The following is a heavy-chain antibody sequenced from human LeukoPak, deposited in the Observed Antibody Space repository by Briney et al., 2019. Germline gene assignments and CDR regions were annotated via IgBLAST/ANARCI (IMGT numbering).Heavy chain of an antibody. V-gene: IGHV3-49*04. CDR1: GFSISGYG. CDR3: SRQYGYSGDDSGYSYGSDY. D-gene: IGHD5-12*01. Sequence: SLRLSCAVSGFSISGYGIHWVRQAPGKGLEWVGLVRSKTFGATTAYAASVKGRFTISRDDSKSTDYLQMNSLKTEDSAVYYCSRQYGYSGDDSGYSYGSDYWGQGTLVTVSS. J-gene: IGHJ4*02. CDR2: VRSKTFGATT.